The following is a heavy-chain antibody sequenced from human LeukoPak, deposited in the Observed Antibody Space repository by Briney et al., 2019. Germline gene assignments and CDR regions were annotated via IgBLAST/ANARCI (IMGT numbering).Heavy chain of an antibody. Sequence: SVKVSCKASGGTFSSYAISWVRQAPGQGLEWMGGIVPIFGTANYAQKFQGRVTITADKSTSTAYMELSSLRSEDTAVYYCARGAIAVAGYFDYWGQGTLVTVSS. CDR2: IVPIFGTA. J-gene: IGHJ4*02. CDR1: GGTFSSYA. V-gene: IGHV1-69*06. D-gene: IGHD6-19*01. CDR3: ARGAIAVAGYFDY.